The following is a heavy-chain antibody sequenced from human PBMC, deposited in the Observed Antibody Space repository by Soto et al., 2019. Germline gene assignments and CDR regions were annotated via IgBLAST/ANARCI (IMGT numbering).Heavy chain of an antibody. CDR1: GFNVGAFA. J-gene: IGHJ4*02. Sequence: GGSLRLSCAASGFNVGAFAVNWVRQAPGKGLEWVSGISVSDAFIYYADSVRGRFSISRDASENILYLQMNSLRVDDAALYYCTRETVAGITGLDYWGPGTLVTVSS. V-gene: IGHV3-23*01. D-gene: IGHD1-20*01. CDR3: TRETVAGITGLDY. CDR2: ISVSDAFI.